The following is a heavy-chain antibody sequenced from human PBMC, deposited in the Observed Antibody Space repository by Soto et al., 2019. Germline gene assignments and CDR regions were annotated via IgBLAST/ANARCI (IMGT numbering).Heavy chain of an antibody. D-gene: IGHD3-10*01. CDR2: MNPNSGNT. CDR1: GYTFTSYD. J-gene: IGHJ4*02. CDR3: ARVLVRGVICDY. V-gene: IGHV1-8*01. Sequence: ASVKVSCKASGYTFTSYDINWVRQATGQGLEWMGWMNPNSGNTGYAQKFQGRVTMTRNTSISTAYMELSSLRSEDTAVYYCARVLVRGVICDYWGQGTLVTVSS.